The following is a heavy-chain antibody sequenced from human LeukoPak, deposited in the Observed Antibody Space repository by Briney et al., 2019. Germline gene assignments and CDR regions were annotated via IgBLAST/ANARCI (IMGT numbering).Heavy chain of an antibody. J-gene: IGHJ4*02. CDR3: ASSFTTVRGVIINPDY. CDR2: ISGSGGST. V-gene: IGHV3-23*01. CDR1: GFTFSSYA. D-gene: IGHD3-10*01. Sequence: GGSLRLSCAASGFTFSSYAMSWVRQAPGKGLEWVSDISGSGGSTYYADSVKGRFTISRDNSKNTLYLQMNSLRAEDTAVYYCASSFTTVRGVIINPDYWGQGTLVTVSS.